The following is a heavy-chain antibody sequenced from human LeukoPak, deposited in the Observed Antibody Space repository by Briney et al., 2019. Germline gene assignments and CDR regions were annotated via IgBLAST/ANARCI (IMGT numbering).Heavy chain of an antibody. J-gene: IGHJ5*02. CDR1: GFTVNSDY. CDR2: MYSGGST. CDR3: ARHDWFDP. Sequence: GGSLRLSCAASGFTVNSDYMSWVRRAPGKGLEWVSVMYSGGSTYYAESMKGRFTISRDISKHTLYHQMSSLRAEDTAVYYCARHDWFDPWGPGTLVSVSS. V-gene: IGHV3-53*01.